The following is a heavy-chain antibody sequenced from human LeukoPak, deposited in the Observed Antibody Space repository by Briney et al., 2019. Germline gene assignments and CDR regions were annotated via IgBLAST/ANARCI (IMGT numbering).Heavy chain of an antibody. CDR2: ISSSSSTI. Sequence: GGSLRLSCAASGFTFSSYSMNWVRQAPAKGLVWVSYISSSSSTIYYADSVKGRFTISRDNAKNSLYLQMNSLRAEDTAVYYCASGYSSGWPDYWGQGTLVTDSS. V-gene: IGHV3-48*01. D-gene: IGHD6-19*01. CDR3: ASGYSSGWPDY. CDR1: GFTFSSYS. J-gene: IGHJ4*02.